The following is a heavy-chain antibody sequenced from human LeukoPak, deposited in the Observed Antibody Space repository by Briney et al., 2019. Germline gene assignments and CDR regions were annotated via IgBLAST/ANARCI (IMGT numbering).Heavy chain of an antibody. CDR3: AKDPSVYCSGGSCYDRSYYFDY. CDR1: GFTFSSYA. J-gene: IGHJ4*02. V-gene: IGHV3-23*01. CDR2: ISGSGGST. D-gene: IGHD2-15*01. Sequence: PGGSLRLSCAASGFTFSSYAMSWVRQAPGKGLEWVSAISGSGGSTYYADSVKGRFTISRDNSKNTLYLQMNSLRAEDTAVYYCAKDPSVYCSGGSCYDRSYYFDYWGQGTLVTVSS.